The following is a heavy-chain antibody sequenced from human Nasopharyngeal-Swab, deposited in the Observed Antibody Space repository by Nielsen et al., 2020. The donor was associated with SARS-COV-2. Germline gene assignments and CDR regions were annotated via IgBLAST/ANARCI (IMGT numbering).Heavy chain of an antibody. Sequence: WIRQPPGKGLEWVGFIRSEAYGGTTEYAASVKGRFTISRDDSKSIAYLQMNSLKTEDTAVYYCTRALYDYVWGSYRYGFDYWGQGTLVTVSS. D-gene: IGHD3-16*02. V-gene: IGHV3-49*02. CDR2: IRSEAYGGTT. J-gene: IGHJ4*02. CDR3: TRALYDYVWGSYRYGFDY.